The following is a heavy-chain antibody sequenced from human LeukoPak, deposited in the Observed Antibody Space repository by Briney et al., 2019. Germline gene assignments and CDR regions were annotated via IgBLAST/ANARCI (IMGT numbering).Heavy chain of an antibody. V-gene: IGHV1-2*02. CDR3: AREVVLRFLEYAFDI. CDR1: GYTFTGYY. CDR2: INPNSGGT. Sequence: ASVKVSCKASGYTFTGYYMHWVRQAPGQGLEWMGWINPNSGGTNYAQKFQGRVTMTRDTSISTAYMELSRLRSDDTAVYYCAREVVLRFLEYAFDIWGQGTMVTVSS. J-gene: IGHJ3*02. D-gene: IGHD3-3*01.